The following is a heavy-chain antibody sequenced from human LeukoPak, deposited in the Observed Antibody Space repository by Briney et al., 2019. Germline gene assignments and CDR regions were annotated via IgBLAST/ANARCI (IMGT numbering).Heavy chain of an antibody. CDR1: GYTFTGYY. Sequence: ASVKVSCKASGYTFTGYYMHWVRQVPGQGLEWMGWINPNSGGTNYAQKFQGRVTMTRDTSISTAYMELSRLRSDDTAVYYCAMEGDYGGNSVYFQHWGQGTLVTVSS. V-gene: IGHV1-2*02. J-gene: IGHJ1*01. CDR3: AMEGDYGGNSVYFQH. CDR2: INPNSGGT. D-gene: IGHD4-23*01.